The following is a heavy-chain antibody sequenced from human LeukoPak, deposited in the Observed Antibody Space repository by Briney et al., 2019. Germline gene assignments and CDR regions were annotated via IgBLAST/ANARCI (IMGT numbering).Heavy chain of an antibody. D-gene: IGHD3-22*01. J-gene: IGHJ4*02. CDR2: IKSKTDGGTT. Sequence: GGSLRLSCAASGFTFSNAWMSWVRQAPGKGLEWVGRIKSKTDGGTTDYAAPVKGRFTISRDDSKNTLYLQMNSLKTEDTAVYYCTTAEPTILTYYYDSSGYYFDYWGQGTLVTVSS. V-gene: IGHV3-15*01. CDR1: GFTFSNAW. CDR3: TTAEPTILTYYYDSSGYYFDY.